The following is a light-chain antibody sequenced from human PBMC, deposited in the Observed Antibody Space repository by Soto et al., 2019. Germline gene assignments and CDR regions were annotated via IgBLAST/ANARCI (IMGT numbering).Light chain of an antibody. CDR3: QQYGSSGT. CDR2: DAS. V-gene: IGKV3-11*01. Sequence: DIVVTQSPATLSLSPGERVTLSCRASQSVSNYLAWYQQKPGQAPRLLIYDASKRATGIPARFSGRGSGTDFTLTISRLEPEDFAVYYCQQYGSSGTFGQGTKVDI. J-gene: IGKJ1*01. CDR1: QSVSNY.